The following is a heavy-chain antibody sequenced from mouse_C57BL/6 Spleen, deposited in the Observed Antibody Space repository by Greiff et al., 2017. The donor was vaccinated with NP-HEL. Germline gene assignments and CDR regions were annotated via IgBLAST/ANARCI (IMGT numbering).Heavy chain of an antibody. V-gene: IGHV1-81*01. D-gene: IGHD1-1*01. Sequence: QVHVKQSGAELARPGASVKLSCTASGYTFTSYGISWVKQRTGQGLEWIGEIYPRSGNTYYNAKFKGKATLTADKSSSTAYMELRSLTSEDSAVYFCAIHYGSSYWYFDVWGTGTTVTVSS. CDR2: IYPRSGNT. CDR1: GYTFTSYG. J-gene: IGHJ1*03. CDR3: AIHYGSSYWYFDV.